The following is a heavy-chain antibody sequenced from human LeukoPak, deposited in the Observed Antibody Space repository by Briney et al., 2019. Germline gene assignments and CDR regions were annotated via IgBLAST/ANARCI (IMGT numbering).Heavy chain of an antibody. Sequence: PSETLSLTCTVSGGSISSYYWSWIRQPPGKGLEWIGYIYYSGSTNYNPSLKSRVTISVDTSKNQFSLKLSSVTAADTAVYYCAIFNGGNCVDAFDIWGQGTMVTVSS. D-gene: IGHD4-23*01. CDR1: GGSISSYY. V-gene: IGHV4-59*01. J-gene: IGHJ3*02. CDR3: AIFNGGNCVDAFDI. CDR2: IYYSGST.